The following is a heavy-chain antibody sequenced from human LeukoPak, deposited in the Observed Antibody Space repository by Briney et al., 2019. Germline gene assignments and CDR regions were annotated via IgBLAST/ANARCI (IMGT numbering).Heavy chain of an antibody. CDR2: ISTDGGTT. V-gene: IGHV3-64*01. Sequence: GGSLRLSCAASGFTFTKYAIKWVRQAPGKGLEYVSSISTDGGTTYYANSVKGRFTISRDNSKNTLYLQMNSLRAEDTAVYYCARDLAATGEGPFDYWGQGTLVTVSS. CDR3: ARDLAATGEGPFDY. J-gene: IGHJ4*02. CDR1: GFTFTKYA. D-gene: IGHD6-13*01.